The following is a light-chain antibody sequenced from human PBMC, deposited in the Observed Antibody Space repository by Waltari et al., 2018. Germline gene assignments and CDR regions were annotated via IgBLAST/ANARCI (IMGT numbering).Light chain of an antibody. Sequence: EIVMTQSPVTLSVSPGERATLSCRASQTVTSNLAWYQQKPGQAPRLLIFGASNRATGIPARFSGSGSGTEFTLTISSLQSEDFAVYYCQQYDNWPPANTFGQGTKLELK. J-gene: IGKJ2*01. CDR1: QTVTSN. CDR3: QQYDNWPPANT. V-gene: IGKV3-15*01. CDR2: GAS.